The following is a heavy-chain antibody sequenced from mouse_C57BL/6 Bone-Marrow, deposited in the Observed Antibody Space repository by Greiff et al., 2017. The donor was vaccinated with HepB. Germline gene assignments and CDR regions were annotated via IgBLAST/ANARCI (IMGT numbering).Heavy chain of an antibody. J-gene: IGHJ3*01. CDR3: ARGAWFAY. CDR2: IYPRSGNT. V-gene: IGHV1-81*01. Sequence: VMLVESGAELARPGASVKLSCKASGYTFTSYGISWVKQRTGQGLEWIGEIYPRSGNTYYNEKFKGKATLTADKSSSTAYMELRSLTSEDSAVYFCARGAWFAYWGQGTLVTVSA. CDR1: GYTFTSYG.